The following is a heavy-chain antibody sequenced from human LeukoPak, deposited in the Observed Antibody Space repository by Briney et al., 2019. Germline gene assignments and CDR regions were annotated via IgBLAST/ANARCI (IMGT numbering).Heavy chain of an antibody. D-gene: IGHD2-2*01. CDR2: ISYSGST. J-gene: IGHJ2*01. CDR3: ARPSSTSRWYFDL. V-gene: IGHV4-59*01. Sequence: PSETLSLTCTVSGASISGYYWSWIRQPPGKGLEWIAYISYSGSTNYNPSLKSRVTISVDTSKNQFSLKLTSVTAADTAVYYCARPSSTSRWYFDLWGSGTLVTVSS. CDR1: GASISGYY.